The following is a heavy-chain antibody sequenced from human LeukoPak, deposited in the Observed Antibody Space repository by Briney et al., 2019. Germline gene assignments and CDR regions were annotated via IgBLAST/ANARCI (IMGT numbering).Heavy chain of an antibody. CDR3: AKEPDYGDYGNRGIDY. J-gene: IGHJ4*02. D-gene: IGHD4-17*01. V-gene: IGHV3-23*01. CDR2: ISGSGGST. CDR1: GFTFSSYA. Sequence: GGSLRLSCAASGFTFSSYAMSWVRQAPGKGLEWVSAISGSGGSTYYADSVKGRFTISRDNSKNTLYLQMNSLRGEDTAVYYCAKEPDYGDYGNRGIDYWGQGTLVTVSS.